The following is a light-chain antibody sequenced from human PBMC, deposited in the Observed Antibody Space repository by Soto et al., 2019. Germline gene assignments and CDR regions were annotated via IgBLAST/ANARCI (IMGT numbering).Light chain of an antibody. CDR3: QQYGRSPNT. CDR2: STS. V-gene: IGKV3-20*01. Sequence: VLTQSPGTLSLSPGERATLSCRASQSVSSTYLAWYQQKPGQSPRLLIYSTSSRATGIPDRFSGSGSGTVFTLTISRLEPEDFAVYYCQQYGRSPNTFGQGTKLEI. J-gene: IGKJ2*01. CDR1: QSVSSTY.